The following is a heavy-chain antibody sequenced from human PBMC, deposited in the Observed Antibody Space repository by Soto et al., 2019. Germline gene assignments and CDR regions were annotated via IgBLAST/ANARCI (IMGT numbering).Heavy chain of an antibody. CDR3: AKEGSVVATPPDFDY. V-gene: IGHV3-30*18. CDR1: GFTFSSYG. D-gene: IGHD5-12*01. J-gene: IGHJ4*02. CDR2: ISYDGSYK. Sequence: QVQLVESGGGVVQPGRSLRLSCAASGFTFSSYGMHWVRQAPGKGLEWVAVISYDGSYKYYADSMKGRVTISRDNSKNTLYVTMNSLRAEDTAVYYCAKEGSVVATPPDFDYWGQGTLVTVSS.